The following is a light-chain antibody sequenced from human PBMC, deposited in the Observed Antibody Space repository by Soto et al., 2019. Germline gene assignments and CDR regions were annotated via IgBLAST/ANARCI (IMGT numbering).Light chain of an antibody. V-gene: IGKV1-39*01. CDR1: QSIGSD. Sequence: DIQMTQSPSSLSASVGDRITITCRASQSIGSDLNWYQQKPGKAPTLLIFAASSLQSGVPSRFSGSGSGTGFTLTISSLQPEDFATYYCQQSYSTPTWTFGQGTKVDIK. CDR2: AAS. J-gene: IGKJ1*01. CDR3: QQSYSTPTWT.